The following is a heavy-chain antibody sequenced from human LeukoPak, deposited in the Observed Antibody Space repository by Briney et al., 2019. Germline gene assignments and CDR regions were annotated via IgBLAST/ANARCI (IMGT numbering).Heavy chain of an antibody. CDR1: GFTFSSYA. Sequence: GGSLRLSCAASGFTFSSYAMSWVRQAPGKGLVWVSRITSDGSSTSYADSVKGRFTISRDNAKNTPYLQMNSLRAEDTAVYYCARDTGYSFADWGQGTLVTVSS. V-gene: IGHV3-74*01. CDR3: ARDTGYSFAD. J-gene: IGHJ4*02. CDR2: ITSDGSST. D-gene: IGHD5-18*01.